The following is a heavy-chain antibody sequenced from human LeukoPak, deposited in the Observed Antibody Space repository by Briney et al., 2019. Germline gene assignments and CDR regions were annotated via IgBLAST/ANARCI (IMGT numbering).Heavy chain of an antibody. V-gene: IGHV3-23*01. J-gene: IGHJ4*02. CDR1: GITLSNYG. CDR3: AKRGVVIRVILVGFHKEAYYFDS. CDR2: IGGSGGGT. D-gene: IGHD3-10*01. Sequence: GGSLRLSCAVSGITLSNYGMSWVRQAPGKGLEWVAGIGGSGGGTNYADSVKGRFIISRDNSKNILYLQMNSLTAEDTAVYFCAKRGVVIRVILVGFHKEAYYFDSWGQGALVTVSS.